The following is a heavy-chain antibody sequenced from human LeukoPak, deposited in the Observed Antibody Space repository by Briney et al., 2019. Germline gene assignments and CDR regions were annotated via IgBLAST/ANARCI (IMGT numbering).Heavy chain of an antibody. CDR3: AKDAKVAAAGNRFDP. CDR2: ITRSSAYI. CDR1: GFTFNTYS. V-gene: IGHV3-21*01. Sequence: GGSLRLSCAASGFTFNTYSMNWVRQAPGKGLEWVSSITRSSAYIYYADSVRGRFTISRDNAKNSLYLQMNSLRAEDTAVYYCAKDAKVAAAGNRFDPWGQGTLVTVFS. D-gene: IGHD6-13*01. J-gene: IGHJ5*02.